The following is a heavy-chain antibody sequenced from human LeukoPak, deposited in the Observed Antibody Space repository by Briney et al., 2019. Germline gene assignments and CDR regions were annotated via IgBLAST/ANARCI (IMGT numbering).Heavy chain of an antibody. CDR1: GFTLSSYW. CDR2: IKQDGSEK. D-gene: IGHD2-21*01. Sequence: GGSLRLSCAASGFTLSSYWMSWVRQAPGKGLEGVANIKQDGSEKYYVDSVKGRFTISRDNAKNSLYLQMNSLRAEDTAVYDCARVEVVMAAYFDYRGQGTLVTVSS. J-gene: IGHJ4*02. V-gene: IGHV3-7*01. CDR3: ARVEVVMAAYFDY.